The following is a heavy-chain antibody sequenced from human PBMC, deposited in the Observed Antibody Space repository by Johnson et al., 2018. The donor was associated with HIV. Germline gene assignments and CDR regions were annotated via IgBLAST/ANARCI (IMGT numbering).Heavy chain of an antibody. CDR1: GFSFDEYD. CDR3: ANSLLFDAFNI. J-gene: IGHJ3*02. CDR2: ISGGEDDT. Sequence: MQLVESGGGVARPGGSLRLSCEASGFSFDEYDMSWVRQAPGKGLEWVAFISGGEDDTYYADSVKGRFTISRDNSKNTFYLQMNSLRVEDTAIYYCANSLLFDAFNIWGQGTMVTVSS. V-gene: IGHV3-23*04.